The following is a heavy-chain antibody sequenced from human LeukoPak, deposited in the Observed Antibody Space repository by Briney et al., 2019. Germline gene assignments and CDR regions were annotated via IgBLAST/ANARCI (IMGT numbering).Heavy chain of an antibody. CDR2: IYSGGTT. J-gene: IGHJ6*02. D-gene: IGHD3-10*01. CDR3: ARDTSGIGMDV. Sequence: GGSLRLSCAASGFTVSSNYMSWVHQAPGKGLEWVSLIYSGGTTHYADSVKGRFTISRDNSKNTLYLEINSLRAEDTAVYYCARDTSGIGMDVWGQGTTVTVSS. V-gene: IGHV3-53*01. CDR1: GFTVSSNY.